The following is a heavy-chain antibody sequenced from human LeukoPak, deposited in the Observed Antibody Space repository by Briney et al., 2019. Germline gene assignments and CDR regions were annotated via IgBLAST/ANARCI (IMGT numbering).Heavy chain of an antibody. CDR2: INHSGST. CDR1: GGSFSGYY. Sequence: SETLSLTCAVYGGSFSGYYWSWIRQPPGKGLEWIGEINHSGSTNYNPSLKSRVTISVDTSKNQFSLKLSSVTAADTAVYYCARDLSHDYGDYVALRYFDLWGRGTLVTVSS. CDR3: ARDLSHDYGDYVALRYFDL. J-gene: IGHJ2*01. V-gene: IGHV4-34*01. D-gene: IGHD4-17*01.